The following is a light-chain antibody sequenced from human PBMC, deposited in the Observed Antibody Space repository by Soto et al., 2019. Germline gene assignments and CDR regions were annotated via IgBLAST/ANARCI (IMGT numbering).Light chain of an antibody. J-gene: IGLJ2*01. Sequence: QSALTQPASVSGSPGQSITISCTGTSSDVGAYNYVSWYQQYPGKAPKFMIYEVRNRPSGVSDRFSGSKSGKTASLTIFGLQAEDEADYYCSSYTTSTTQVFGGGTKLTVL. CDR3: SSYTTSTTQV. CDR1: SSDVGAYNY. CDR2: EVR. V-gene: IGLV2-14*01.